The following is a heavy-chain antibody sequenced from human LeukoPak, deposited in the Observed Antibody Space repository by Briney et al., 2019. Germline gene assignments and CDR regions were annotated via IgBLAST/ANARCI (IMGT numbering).Heavy chain of an antibody. V-gene: IGHV3-7*01. CDR1: GFTFSNYL. J-gene: IGHJ4*02. CDR3: YGQSYLFDY. Sequence: PGGSLRLSCAASGFTFSNYLMSWVRQAPGKGLEWVANIKQDGSEKYYVDSVEGRFTISRDNDKSSLYLQMNSLRAEDTAVYYCYGQSYLFDYWGQGTLVTVSS. CDR2: IKQDGSEK. D-gene: IGHD4-17*01.